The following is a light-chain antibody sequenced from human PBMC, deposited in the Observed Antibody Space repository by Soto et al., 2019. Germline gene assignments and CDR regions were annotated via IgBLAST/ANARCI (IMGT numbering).Light chain of an antibody. CDR1: QGISSC. CDR3: QQLNSCPLT. CDR2: AAS. Sequence: DIQLTQSPSFLSASVGERVTITCRASQGISSCVAWYQQKPGRAPKRLIHAASTLQSGVPSRFSGSGSGTEFTLTISSLQPEDFAHYYCQQLNSCPLTFGPGTKVDIK. V-gene: IGKV1-9*01. J-gene: IGKJ3*01.